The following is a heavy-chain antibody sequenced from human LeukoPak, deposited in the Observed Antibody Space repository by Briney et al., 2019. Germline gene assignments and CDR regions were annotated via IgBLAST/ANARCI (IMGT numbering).Heavy chain of an antibody. CDR1: GFTFSSYG. CDR3: AKSYSSSWGSPYYFDY. J-gene: IGHJ4*02. Sequence: GGSLRLSCAASGFTFSSYGMHWVRQAPGKGLEWVAFIRYDGSNKYYADSVKGRFTISRDNSKNTLYLQMNSLRAEDTAVYYCAKSYSSSWGSPYYFDYWGQGTLVTVSS. D-gene: IGHD6-13*01. CDR2: IRYDGSNK. V-gene: IGHV3-30*02.